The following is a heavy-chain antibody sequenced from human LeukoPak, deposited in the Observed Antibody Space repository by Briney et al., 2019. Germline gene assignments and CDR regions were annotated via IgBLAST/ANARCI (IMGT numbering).Heavy chain of an antibody. CDR3: AKGKPEMATMICEIDY. V-gene: IGHV3-23*01. CDR1: GFTFSSYA. Sequence: GGSLRLSCAASGFTFSSYAMSWVRQAPGKGLEWVPAISGSGGSTYYADSVKGRFTISRDNSKNTLYLQMNSLRAEDTAVYYCAKGKPEMATMICEIDYWGQGTLVTVSS. CDR2: ISGSGGST. D-gene: IGHD5-24*01. J-gene: IGHJ4*02.